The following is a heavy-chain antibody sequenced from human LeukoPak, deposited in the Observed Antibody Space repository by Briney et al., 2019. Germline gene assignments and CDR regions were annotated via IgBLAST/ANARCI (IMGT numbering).Heavy chain of an antibody. CDR1: GGSISSSSYY. V-gene: IGHV4-39*01. J-gene: IGHJ4*02. CDR2: IYYSGST. Sequence: PSETLSLTCTVSGGSISSSSYYWGWIRQPPGKGLEWIGSIYYSGSTYYNPSLKSRVTISVDTSKNQFSLNLSSVTAADTAVYYCASPTTVTTGIEYWGQGTLVTVSS. CDR3: ASPTTVTTGIEY. D-gene: IGHD4-17*01.